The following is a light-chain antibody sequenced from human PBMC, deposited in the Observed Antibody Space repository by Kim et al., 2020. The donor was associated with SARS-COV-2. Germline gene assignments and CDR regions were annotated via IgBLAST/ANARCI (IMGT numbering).Light chain of an antibody. J-gene: IGKJ1*01. V-gene: IGKV3-20*01. CDR2: SAS. Sequence: PGEGATRHCRASQIVCSNCVAWYQQKPGQAPRRIIHSASRRATGIPERFSGSGSGTDFTLTISRLEPEDFAVYYCQEYDDSPPWTFGQGTKVDIK. CDR1: QIVCSNC. CDR3: QEYDDSPPWT.